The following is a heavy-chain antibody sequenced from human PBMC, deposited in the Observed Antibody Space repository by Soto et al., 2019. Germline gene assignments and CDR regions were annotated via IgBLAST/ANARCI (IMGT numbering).Heavy chain of an antibody. CDR1: GFSLSTSGMC. CDR2: IDWDDDK. Sequence: SGPTLVNPTQTLTLTCTFFGFSLSTSGMCVSWIRQPPGKALEWLARIDWDDDKYYSTSLKTRLTISKDTSKNQVVLTMTNMDPVDTATYYCARTALTRGTAMGPISYYYMDVWGKGTTVTVSS. D-gene: IGHD5-18*01. CDR3: ARTALTRGTAMGPISYYYMDV. J-gene: IGHJ6*03. V-gene: IGHV2-70*11.